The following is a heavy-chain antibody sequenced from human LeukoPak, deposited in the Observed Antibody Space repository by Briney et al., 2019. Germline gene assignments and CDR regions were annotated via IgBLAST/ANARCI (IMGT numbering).Heavy chain of an antibody. CDR1: GFTFSSYA. CDR2: ISGSGGST. Sequence: PGGSLRLSCAASGFTFSSYAMSWVRQAPGKGLEWVSAISGSGGSTYYADSVKGRFTISRDNAKNSLYLQMNSLRAEDTAVYYCARTPPVWGIGILFWGQGTLVTVSS. J-gene: IGHJ4*02. V-gene: IGHV3-23*01. D-gene: IGHD3-16*01. CDR3: ARTPPVWGIGILF.